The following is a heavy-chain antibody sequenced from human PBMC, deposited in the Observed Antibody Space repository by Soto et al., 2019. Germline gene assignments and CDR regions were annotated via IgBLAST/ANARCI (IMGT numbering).Heavy chain of an antibody. V-gene: IGHV4-59*11. CDR2: ILYSGST. Sequence: PSETLSLTCSVSGGSITSHYWTWIRQPPGKGLEWIGSILYSGSTNYNPSLQSRVTMSIDRSTNQFSLRLNFLTAADTAVYYCAREDYTTSSGFDPWGQGTLVTVSS. D-gene: IGHD6-6*01. CDR1: GGSITSHY. J-gene: IGHJ5*02. CDR3: AREDYTTSSGFDP.